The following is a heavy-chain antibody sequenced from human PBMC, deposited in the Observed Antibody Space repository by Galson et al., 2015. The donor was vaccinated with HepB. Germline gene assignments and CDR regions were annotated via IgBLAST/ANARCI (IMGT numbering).Heavy chain of an antibody. V-gene: IGHV3-23*01. CDR3: TKEIRPLAFDI. CDR2: ISSGGDRT. J-gene: IGHJ3*02. CDR1: GFTFSKYA. Sequence: SLRLSCAASGFTFSKYAMNWVRQAPGKGLEWVSSISSGGDRTYYADSVRGRFTISRDNSKNTLSLQMNTLRAEDTAIYYCTKEIRPLAFDIWGQGTKVTVSS.